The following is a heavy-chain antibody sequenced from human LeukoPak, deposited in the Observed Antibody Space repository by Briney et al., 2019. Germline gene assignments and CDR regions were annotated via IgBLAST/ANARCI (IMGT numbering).Heavy chain of an antibody. CDR3: TRGGGAFDV. CDR1: GDSVSSNSAA. V-gene: IGHV6-1*01. Sequence: SQTLSLTCALSGDSVSSNSAAWNWIRQSPSRGLEWLGRTYYRSKWFNAYAPSVKGRIIINPDISKNQFSLQLNSMTPEDTAVYYCTRGGGAFDVWGQGTTVTVSS. J-gene: IGHJ3*01. CDR2: TYYRSKWFN.